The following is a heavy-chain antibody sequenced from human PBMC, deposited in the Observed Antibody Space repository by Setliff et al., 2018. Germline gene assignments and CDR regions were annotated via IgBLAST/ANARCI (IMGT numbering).Heavy chain of an antibody. CDR3: ARQYYNFWSGYSPKKGWFDP. J-gene: IGHJ5*02. Sequence: GESLKISCKGSGYSFTSYWIAWVRQMPGKGLEWMGIIYPGDSDTRYNPPFEGQVTISADKSISTAYLQWSSLKASDTAMYYCARQYYNFWSGYSPKKGWFDPWGQGTLVTVS. CDR1: GYSFTSYW. CDR2: IYPGDSDT. D-gene: IGHD3-3*01. V-gene: IGHV5-51*01.